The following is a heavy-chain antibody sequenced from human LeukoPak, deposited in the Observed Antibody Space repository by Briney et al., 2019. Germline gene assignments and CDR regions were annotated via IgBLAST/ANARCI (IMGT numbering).Heavy chain of an antibody. CDR3: ARPVTARGGSCWPQHIDY. Sequence: PSETLSLTCTVSGGSISGYYWTWVRQPPGKGLEWIGYMYYNGNTKYNPSLTRRGTISVDQSKNQCSLTQTSVTTADTAVYYCARPVTARGGSCWPQHIDYWGQGTLVSVSS. J-gene: IGHJ4*02. V-gene: IGHV4-59*08. D-gene: IGHD6-19*01. CDR1: GGSISGYY. CDR2: MYYNGNT.